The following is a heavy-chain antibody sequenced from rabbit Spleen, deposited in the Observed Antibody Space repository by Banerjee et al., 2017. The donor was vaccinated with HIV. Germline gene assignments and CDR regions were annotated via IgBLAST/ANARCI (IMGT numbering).Heavy chain of an antibody. J-gene: IGHJ4*01. CDR2: INAITGKA. CDR3: ARDLAGYVGFGYISYLDL. Sequence: QSLEESGGDLVKPGASQTLTCTASGFSFSSSDYMCWVRQAPGKGLEWIACINAITGKAVYATWAKGRFIMSRTSSTTVTLQMTSLTAADTATYFCARDLAGYVGFGYISYLDLWGPGTLVTVS. V-gene: IGHV1S40*01. D-gene: IGHD4-2*01. CDR1: GFSFSSSDY.